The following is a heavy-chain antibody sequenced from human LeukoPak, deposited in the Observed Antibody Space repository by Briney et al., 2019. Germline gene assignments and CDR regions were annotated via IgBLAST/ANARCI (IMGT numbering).Heavy chain of an antibody. Sequence: ASVKVSCKASGGTFSSYAISWVRQAPGQGLEWMGGIIPIFGTANYAQKFQGRVTITADESTGTAYMELSSLRSEDTAVYYCARNVGYYDILTGYGEFDYWGQGTLVTVSS. V-gene: IGHV1-69*01. J-gene: IGHJ4*02. CDR1: GGTFSSYA. CDR2: IIPIFGTA. CDR3: ARNVGYYDILTGYGEFDY. D-gene: IGHD3-9*01.